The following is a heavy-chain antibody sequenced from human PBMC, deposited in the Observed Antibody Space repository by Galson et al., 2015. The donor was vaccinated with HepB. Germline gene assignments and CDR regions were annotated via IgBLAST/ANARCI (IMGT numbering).Heavy chain of an antibody. CDR3: ARDKAGTGLFDY. CDR2: IKQDGSEK. V-gene: IGHV3-7*03. J-gene: IGHJ4*02. Sequence: SLRLSCAASGFTFSRYWMSWVRQAPGKGLEWVANIKQDGSEKYYVDSVKGRFTISRDNAKNSLYLQMNSLRAEDTAVYYCARDKAGTGLFDYWGQGTLVTVSS. D-gene: IGHD6-19*01. CDR1: GFTFSRYW.